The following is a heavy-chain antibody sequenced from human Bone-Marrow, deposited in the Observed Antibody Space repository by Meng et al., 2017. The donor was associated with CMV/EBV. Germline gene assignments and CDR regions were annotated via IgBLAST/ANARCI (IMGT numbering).Heavy chain of an antibody. J-gene: IGHJ4*02. CDR3: AKNYDFSSAMGY. D-gene: IGHD3-3*01. CDR2: IWFDGSNK. V-gene: IGHV3-33*06. Sequence: CAASGFTFSDYGVRWVRLAPGKGLEWVALIWFDGSNKYYTDSVKGRFTISRDNSKNTLYLQMNSLRAEDTAVYYCAKNYDFSSAMGYWGQGTLVTVSS. CDR1: GFTFSDYG.